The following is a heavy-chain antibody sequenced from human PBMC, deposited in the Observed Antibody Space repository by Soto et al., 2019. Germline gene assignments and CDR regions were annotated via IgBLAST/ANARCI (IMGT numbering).Heavy chain of an antibody. Sequence: SETLSLTCSVAGGSIRAYFWAWVRQPPGKGLEWIGYISSSGTINYNSSLKSRVTISLYTSRNHFSLKLSSVTTADTAVYFCARDRKLVIPGNYYYYGMDVWGQGTTVTVSS. J-gene: IGHJ6*02. CDR2: ISSSGTI. D-gene: IGHD3-9*01. CDR1: GGSIRAYF. CDR3: ARDRKLVIPGNYYYYGMDV. V-gene: IGHV4-59*01.